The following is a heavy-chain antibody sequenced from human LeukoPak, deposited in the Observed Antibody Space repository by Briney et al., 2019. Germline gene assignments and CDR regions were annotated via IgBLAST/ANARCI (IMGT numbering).Heavy chain of an antibody. V-gene: IGHV3-64*01. CDR2: ISSNGGST. Sequence: GGSLRLSCAASGFTFSSYGMHWVRQAPGKGLEYVSAISSNGGSTYYANSVKGRFTISRDNSKNTLYLQMGSLRAEDMAVYYCARSPVAAAGNSRLDYWGQGTLVTVSS. J-gene: IGHJ4*02. CDR1: GFTFSSYG. D-gene: IGHD6-13*01. CDR3: ARSPVAAAGNSRLDY.